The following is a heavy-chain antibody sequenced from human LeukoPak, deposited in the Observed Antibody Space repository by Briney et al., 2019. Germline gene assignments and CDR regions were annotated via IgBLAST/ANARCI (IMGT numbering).Heavy chain of an antibody. D-gene: IGHD6-6*01. J-gene: IGHJ6*03. CDR2: IIPIFGTA. CDR1: GGTFSSYA. V-gene: IGHV1-69*05. Sequence: ASVKVSCKASGGTFSSYAISWGRQAPGQGLEWMGGIIPIFGTANYAQKFQGRVTITTDESTSTAYMELSSLRSEDTAVYYCARGRAARRRYYMDVWGKGTTVTVSS. CDR3: ARGRAARRRYYMDV.